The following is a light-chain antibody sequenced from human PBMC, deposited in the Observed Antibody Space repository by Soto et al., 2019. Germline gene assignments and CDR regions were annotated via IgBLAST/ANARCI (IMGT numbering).Light chain of an antibody. CDR1: SSDVGNYNL. CDR2: EVS. J-gene: IGLJ1*01. V-gene: IGLV2-23*02. CDR3: CSYAGSYTFV. Sequence: QSALTQPASVSGSPGQSITISCTGTSSDVGNYNLVSWYQKHPGKAPKVMIYEVSKRPSGVSNRLSGSKSGNTASLTISGLQTEDEADYYCCSYAGSYTFVFGTRTKVTVL.